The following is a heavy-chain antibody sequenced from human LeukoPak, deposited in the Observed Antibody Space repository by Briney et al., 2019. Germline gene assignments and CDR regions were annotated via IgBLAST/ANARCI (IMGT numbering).Heavy chain of an antibody. CDR2: IIPIFGTA. CDR3: ASAGYYYYYMDV. D-gene: IGHD6-13*01. CDR1: GGTFSSYA. V-gene: IGHV1-69*05. J-gene: IGHJ6*03. Sequence: VASVKVSCKASGGTFSSYAISWVRQAPGQGLEWMGRIIPIFGTANYAQKFQGRVTITTDESTSTAYMELSSLRSEDMAVYYCASAGYYYYYMDVWGKGTTVTVSS.